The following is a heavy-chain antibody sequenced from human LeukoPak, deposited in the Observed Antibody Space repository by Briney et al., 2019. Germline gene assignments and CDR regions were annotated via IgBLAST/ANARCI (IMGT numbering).Heavy chain of an antibody. D-gene: IGHD1-26*01. J-gene: IGHJ6*02. Sequence: GGSLRLSCGASGFTFNTYTMNWVRQAPGKGLEWVSSISSSSSYIYYADSVRGRFTISRDNAKNSLYLQMNSLRAEDTAVYYCARDGVGVGYYGMDVWGQGTTVTVSS. CDR3: ARDGVGVGYYGMDV. V-gene: IGHV3-21*01. CDR2: ISSSSSYI. CDR1: GFTFNTYT.